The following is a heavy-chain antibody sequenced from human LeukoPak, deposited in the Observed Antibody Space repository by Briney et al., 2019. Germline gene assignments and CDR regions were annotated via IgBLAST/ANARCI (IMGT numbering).Heavy chain of an antibody. D-gene: IGHD5-18*01. J-gene: IGHJ4*02. CDR3: AKDKYSYGYNFDY. CDR1: GFTFDDYA. Sequence: GGSLRLSCAASGFTFDDYAMHWVRQAPGKGLEWVSLISGDGDTTYYADSVKGRFTISRDNSKNSLYLQMNSLRTEDTALFYCAKDKYSYGYNFDYWGQGTLVTVSS. V-gene: IGHV3-43*02. CDR2: ISGDGDTT.